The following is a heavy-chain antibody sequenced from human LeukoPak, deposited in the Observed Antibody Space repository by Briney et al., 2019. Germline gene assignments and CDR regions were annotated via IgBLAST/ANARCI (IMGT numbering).Heavy chain of an antibody. J-gene: IGHJ4*02. CDR3: ARSGSDYGDYYYFDY. CDR1: GGTFSSYA. CDR2: IIPIFGTA. V-gene: IGHV1-69*06. D-gene: IGHD4-17*01. Sequence: ASVKVSCKASGGTFSSYAISWVRQAPGQGLEWMGGIIPIFGTANYAQKFQGRVTITADKSTSTAYMELGSLRSEDTAVYYCARSGSDYGDYYYFDYWGQGTLVTVSS.